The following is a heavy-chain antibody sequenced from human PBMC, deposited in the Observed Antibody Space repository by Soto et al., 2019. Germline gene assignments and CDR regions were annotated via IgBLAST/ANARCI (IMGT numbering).Heavy chain of an antibody. V-gene: IGHV4-59*01. Sequence: SETLCVTWTVSGGSSSSWDGSWIRQPPGKGLAWVGYIYYSGSNNDNPTLKNRVPISGDTSKHQFSLMLSSVTAADTAVYYCARGLSDYDFWSGYGPHSGMAVWGQGTTVTVTS. D-gene: IGHD3-3*01. CDR3: ARGLSDYDFWSGYGPHSGMAV. CDR2: IYYSGSN. CDR1: GGSSSSWD. J-gene: IGHJ6*02.